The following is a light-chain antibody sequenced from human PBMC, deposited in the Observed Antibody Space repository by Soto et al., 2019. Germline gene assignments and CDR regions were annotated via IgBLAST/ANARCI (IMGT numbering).Light chain of an antibody. Sequence: ELVLTQSPGTLSLSPGERATLSCRASQTVSNSYLAWYQQKPGQAPRLLIYGVSARATGIPDRFSGSGSGTDVTLTISRLEPEDFAVFYCQEYDGSLPYTFGQGTKLEIK. CDR1: QTVSNSY. J-gene: IGKJ2*01. CDR2: GVS. CDR3: QEYDGSLPYT. V-gene: IGKV3-20*01.